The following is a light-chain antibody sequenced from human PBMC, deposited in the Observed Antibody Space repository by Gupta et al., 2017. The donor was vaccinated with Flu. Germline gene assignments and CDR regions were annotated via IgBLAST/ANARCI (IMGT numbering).Light chain of an antibody. Sequence: DIQLTQSPSFLSASVGDRVTITCRASQGISSYLAWYQQKPGKAPNLLIYAASTLQSGVPSRFSGSGSGTEFTLTISSLQPEDFATYYCQQVKSYPRTFGQGTKVEVK. V-gene: IGKV1-9*01. J-gene: IGKJ1*01. CDR3: QQVKSYPRT. CDR1: QGISSY. CDR2: AAS.